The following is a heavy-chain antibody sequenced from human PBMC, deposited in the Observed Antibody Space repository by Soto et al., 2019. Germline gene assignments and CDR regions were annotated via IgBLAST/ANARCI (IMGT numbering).Heavy chain of an antibody. CDR1: GYSFTTYW. J-gene: IGHJ6*02. D-gene: IGHD6-13*01. CDR2: IYPGGSDT. Sequence: PGESLKISCKGSGYSFTTYWIGWVRQMPGKGLEGMVIIYPGGSDTRYSPSFQGQVTISADKSINTTYLQWSSLKASDTAIYYCERQAAAGKYYYAMDVWGQGTTVTVSS. CDR3: ERQAAAGKYYYAMDV. V-gene: IGHV5-51*01.